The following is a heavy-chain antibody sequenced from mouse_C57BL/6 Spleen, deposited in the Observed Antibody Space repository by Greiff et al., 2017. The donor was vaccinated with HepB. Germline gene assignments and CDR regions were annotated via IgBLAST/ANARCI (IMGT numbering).Heavy chain of an antibody. CDR2: ISSGSSTI. Sequence: EVMLVESGGGLVKPGGSLKLSCAASGFTFSDYGMHWVRQAPEKGLEWVAYISSGSSTIYYADTVKGRFTISRDNAKNTLFLQMTSLRSEDTAMYYCARYYYGSWFAYWGQGTLVTVSA. CDR3: ARYYYGSWFAY. V-gene: IGHV5-17*01. J-gene: IGHJ3*01. D-gene: IGHD1-1*01. CDR1: GFTFSDYG.